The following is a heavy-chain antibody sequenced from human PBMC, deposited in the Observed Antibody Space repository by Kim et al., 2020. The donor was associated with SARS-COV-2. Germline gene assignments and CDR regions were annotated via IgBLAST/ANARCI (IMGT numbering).Heavy chain of an antibody. J-gene: IGHJ3*02. CDR1: GFTFSSYA. D-gene: IGHD3-9*01. Sequence: GGSMRLSCAASGFTFSSYAMHWVRQAPGKGLEWVAVISYDGSNKYYADSVKGRFTISRDNSKNTLYLQMNSLRAEDTAVYYCARDFDWLFGSWVKYAFDIWGQGTMVTVSS. V-gene: IGHV3-30*04. CDR2: ISYDGSNK. CDR3: ARDFDWLFGSWVKYAFDI.